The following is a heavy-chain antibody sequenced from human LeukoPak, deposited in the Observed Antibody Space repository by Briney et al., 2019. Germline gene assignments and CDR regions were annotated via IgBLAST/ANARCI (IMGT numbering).Heavy chain of an antibody. J-gene: IGHJ4*02. D-gene: IGHD6-19*01. Sequence: SETLSLTCTVSGGSISSYYWSWIRQPPGKGLEWIGYIYYSGSTNYNPSFKSRVTISVDTSKNQFSLKLSSVTAADTAVYYCARNANGYSSGWYVVDYWGQGTLVTVSS. CDR2: IYYSGST. V-gene: IGHV4-59*01. CDR1: GGSISSYY. CDR3: ARNANGYSSGWYVVDY.